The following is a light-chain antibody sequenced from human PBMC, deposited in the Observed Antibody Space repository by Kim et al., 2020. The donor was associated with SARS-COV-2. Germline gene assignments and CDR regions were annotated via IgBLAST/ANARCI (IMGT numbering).Light chain of an antibody. CDR2: DVK. CDR1: NNGVGGYKF. J-gene: IGLJ2*01. Sequence: PGKSVTISCTGTNNGVGGYKFVSWYQQHPDKVPKRFIYDVKTRASGVPDRFSASKSGKTASLTISGLQPDDEAGYYCSSYAGRSVVFGGGTQLTVL. V-gene: IGLV2-11*03. CDR3: SSYAGRSVV.